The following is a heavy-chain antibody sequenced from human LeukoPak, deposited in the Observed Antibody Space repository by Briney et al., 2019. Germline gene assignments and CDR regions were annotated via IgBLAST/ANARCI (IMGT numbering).Heavy chain of an antibody. CDR3: AGLWRYYDRSGPLDD. CDR1: GYTFTGYY. CDR2: INPNSGGT. D-gene: IGHD3-22*01. V-gene: IGHV1-2*02. Sequence: ASVKVSCKASGYTFTGYYMHWVRQAPGQGLEWMGWINPNSGGTNYAQKFQGRVTMTRDTSISTAYMELSRLRSDDTAVYYCAGLWRYYDRSGPLDDWGQRTQVTVSS. J-gene: IGHJ4*02.